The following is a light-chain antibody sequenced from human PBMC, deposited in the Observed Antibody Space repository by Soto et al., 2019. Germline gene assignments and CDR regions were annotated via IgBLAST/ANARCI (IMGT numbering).Light chain of an antibody. CDR3: QQSYMDTIT. CDR2: AAS. Sequence: DIHVTQSPSSLSASVGYIFTITCRASQSIRRYLNWYQKKPGKAPKLLIYAASSLQSGVPSRLSGSGYGTDLTITISSMKNEDFETYLCQQSYMDTITFGQGTRLEIK. V-gene: IGKV1-39*01. CDR1: QSIRRY. J-gene: IGKJ5*01.